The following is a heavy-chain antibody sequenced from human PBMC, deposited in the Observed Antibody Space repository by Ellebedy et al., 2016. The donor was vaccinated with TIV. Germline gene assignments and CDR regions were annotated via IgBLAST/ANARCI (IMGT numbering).Heavy chain of an antibody. Sequence: SQTLSLTCAISGDSVSDSSTTWNWIRQSPSRGLEWLGRAYYRSKWLNDYAVSVKGRISISPDPSKNQISLQRASVTPEDTAVYYCARDPSWCGCCLDVWGQGTTVTVSS. CDR3: ARDPSWCGCCLDV. D-gene: IGHD2-8*01. V-gene: IGHV6-1*01. CDR1: GDSVSDSSTT. J-gene: IGHJ6*02. CDR2: AYYRSKWLN.